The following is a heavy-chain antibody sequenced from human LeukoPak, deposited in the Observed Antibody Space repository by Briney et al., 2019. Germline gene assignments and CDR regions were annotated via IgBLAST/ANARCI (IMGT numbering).Heavy chain of an antibody. J-gene: IGHJ4*02. CDR3: ARADYGDYTDY. Sequence: TGGSLRLSCAASGFTFSNYAMHWVRQAPGKGLEWVAVISYDGSNKYYADSVKGRFTISRDNSKNTLYLQMNSLRAEDTAVYYCARADYGDYTDYWGQGTLVTVSS. D-gene: IGHD4-17*01. V-gene: IGHV3-30-3*01. CDR1: GFTFSNYA. CDR2: ISYDGSNK.